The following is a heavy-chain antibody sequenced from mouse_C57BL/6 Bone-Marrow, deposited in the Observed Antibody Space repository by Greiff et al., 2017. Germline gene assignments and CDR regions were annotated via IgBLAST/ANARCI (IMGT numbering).Heavy chain of an antibody. CDR3: ARDYYVSSYDYAMDY. J-gene: IGHJ4*01. V-gene: IGHV5-9*01. Sequence: DVQLQESGGGLVKPGGSLKLSCAASGFTFSSYTMSWVRQTPEKRLEWVATISGGGGNTYYPDSVKGRFTISRDNAKNTLYLQMSRLRPVDSALYDCARDYYVSSYDYAMDYWGQGTSVTVSS. CDR1: GFTFSSYT. CDR2: ISGGGGNT. D-gene: IGHD1-1*01.